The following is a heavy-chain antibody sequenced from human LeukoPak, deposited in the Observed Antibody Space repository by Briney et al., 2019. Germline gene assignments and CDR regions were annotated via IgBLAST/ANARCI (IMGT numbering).Heavy chain of an antibody. D-gene: IGHD2-8*01. CDR2: IYSGGGT. CDR3: AREEGAIVLMVYASYYFDY. CDR1: GFTVSSTY. Sequence: GGSLRLSCAASGFTVSSTYMTWVRQAPGKGLEWVSIIYSGGGTYYSDSVKGRFTISRDNAKNSLYLQMNSLRAEDTAVYYCAREEGAIVLMVYASYYFDYWGQGTLVTVSS. V-gene: IGHV3-53*01. J-gene: IGHJ4*02.